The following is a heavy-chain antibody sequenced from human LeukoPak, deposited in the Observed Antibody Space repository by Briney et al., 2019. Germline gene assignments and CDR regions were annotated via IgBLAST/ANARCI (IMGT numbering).Heavy chain of an antibody. V-gene: IGHV4-31*03. Sequence: PSQTLSLTCTVSGGSISNGVYYWSWIRQHPGKGLEWIGYIYYSGSTYYSPSLKSRLTMSVDTSKNQFSLKLSSVTAADTAVYYCARHLGGGSFDFWGQGTLVTVSS. CDR1: GGSISNGVYY. CDR3: ARHLGGGSFDF. J-gene: IGHJ4*02. CDR2: IYYSGST. D-gene: IGHD2-15*01.